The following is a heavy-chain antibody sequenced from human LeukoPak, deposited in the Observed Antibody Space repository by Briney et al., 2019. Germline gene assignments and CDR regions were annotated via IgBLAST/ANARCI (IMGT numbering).Heavy chain of an antibody. CDR1: GFTFSSYA. CDR3: AKDPPPSGYSEYYFDY. J-gene: IGHJ4*02. Sequence: PGGSLRLSCAASGFTFSSYAMSWVRQAPGKGLEWVSAISGSGGSTYYADSVKGRFTISRDNSRNTLYLQMNSLRAEDTAVYYCAKDPPPSGYSEYYFDYWGQGTLVTVSS. V-gene: IGHV3-23*01. CDR2: ISGSGGST. D-gene: IGHD3-22*01.